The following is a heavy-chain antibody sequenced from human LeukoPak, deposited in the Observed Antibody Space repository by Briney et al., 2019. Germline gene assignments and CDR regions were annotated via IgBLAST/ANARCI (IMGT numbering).Heavy chain of an antibody. CDR1: GFTFSSYW. Sequence: PGGSLRLSCAASGFTFSSYWMSWVRLAPGKGLEWVSAISGSGGSTYYADSVKGRFTISRDNSKNTLYLQMNSLRAEDTAVYYCAKDILGADAFDIWGQGTMVTVSS. V-gene: IGHV3-23*01. D-gene: IGHD1-26*01. CDR2: ISGSGGST. J-gene: IGHJ3*02. CDR3: AKDILGADAFDI.